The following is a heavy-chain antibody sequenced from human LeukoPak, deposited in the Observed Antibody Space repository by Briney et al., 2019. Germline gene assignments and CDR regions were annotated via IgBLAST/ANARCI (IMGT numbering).Heavy chain of an antibody. CDR2: ISYDGSNK. V-gene: IGHV3-30*04. Sequence: QPGGSLRLSCAASGFTFSSYAMHWVRQAPGKGLEWVAVISYDGSNKYYADSVKGRFTISRDNSKNTLYLQMNSLRAEDTAVYYCARPLSGSYDGDFDYWGQGTLVTVSS. J-gene: IGHJ4*02. CDR1: GFTFSSYA. D-gene: IGHD1-26*01. CDR3: ARPLSGSYDGDFDY.